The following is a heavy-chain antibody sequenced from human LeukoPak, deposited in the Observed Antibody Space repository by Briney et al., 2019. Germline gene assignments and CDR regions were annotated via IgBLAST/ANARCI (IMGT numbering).Heavy chain of an antibody. CDR3: ARDGDSENLSFDI. D-gene: IGHD1-14*01. CDR2: INPNSGGT. Sequence: ASVKVSCKASGYTFTGYYMHWVRQAPGQGLEWMGWINPNSGGTNYAQKFQGRVTMTRDTSISTAYMELSGLRSDDTAVYYCARDGDSENLSFDIWGQGTMVTVSS. V-gene: IGHV1-2*02. CDR1: GYTFTGYY. J-gene: IGHJ3*02.